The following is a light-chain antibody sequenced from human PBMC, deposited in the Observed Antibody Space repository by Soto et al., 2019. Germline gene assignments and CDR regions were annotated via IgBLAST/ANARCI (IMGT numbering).Light chain of an antibody. Sequence: IVMTQSPATLSVSPGQRATLSCRASQSVSTNLAWYQQKPGQAPRLLIYGASTRATGIPARFSGSGSGTEFTLTISSLQSADFAVYYCQQYSNWPPWTFGQGTRV. CDR2: GAS. CDR1: QSVSTN. CDR3: QQYSNWPPWT. J-gene: IGKJ1*01. V-gene: IGKV3D-15*01.